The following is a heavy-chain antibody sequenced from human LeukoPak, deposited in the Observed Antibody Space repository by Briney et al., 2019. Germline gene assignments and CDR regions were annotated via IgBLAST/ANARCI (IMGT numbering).Heavy chain of an antibody. Sequence: GGSLRLSCAASGFTFSSYGMHWVRQAPGKGLEWVAVISYDGSNKYYADSVKGRFTISRDNSKNTLCLQINSLRAEDTAVYYCARDKMGDLGAGTQPYYFDYWGQGTLVTVSS. CDR3: ARDKMGDLGAGTQPYYFDY. D-gene: IGHD6-19*01. CDR2: ISYDGSNK. CDR1: GFTFSSYG. J-gene: IGHJ4*02. V-gene: IGHV3-30*19.